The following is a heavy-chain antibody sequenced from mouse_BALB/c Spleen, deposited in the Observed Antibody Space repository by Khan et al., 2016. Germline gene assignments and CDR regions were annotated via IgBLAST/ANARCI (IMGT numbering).Heavy chain of an antibody. Sequence: VQLQQSGAELVKPGASVKLSCTASGFNIKGTYMHWVKQRPEQGLEWIGKIDPANGNTKYNPNFQDKATITADTSSNTAYLQLSSLTSEDTAGEYCDRKGTPVVAAMDYWGQGASVTVSS. CDR2: IDPANGNT. CDR3: DRKGTPVVAAMDY. J-gene: IGHJ4*01. CDR1: GFNIKGTY. D-gene: IGHD1-1*01. V-gene: IGHV14-3*02.